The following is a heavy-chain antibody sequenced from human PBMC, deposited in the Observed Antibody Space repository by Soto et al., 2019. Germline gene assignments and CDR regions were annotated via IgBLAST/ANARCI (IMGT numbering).Heavy chain of an antibody. D-gene: IGHD3-10*02. CDR1: GFSLSTYGVG. J-gene: IGHJ3*01. V-gene: IGHV2-5*02. CDR2: IYWDHDQ. CDR3: AHFVRTFDV. Sequence: QITLKESGPTLVKPTQTLTLTCTFSGFSLSTYGVGVGWIRQPPGKALEWLAIIYWDHDQYFSPSLKDRLTISNDTSTNPVGLTMTSMDPVDTATYFCAHFVRTFDVWGHGTVVTVSS.